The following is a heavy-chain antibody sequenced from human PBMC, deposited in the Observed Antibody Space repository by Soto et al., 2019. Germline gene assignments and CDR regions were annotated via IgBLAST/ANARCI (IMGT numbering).Heavy chain of an antibody. J-gene: IGHJ5*02. CDR1: GGSISTSSYY. V-gene: IGHV4-39*01. Sequence: SETLSLTCTVSGGSISTSSYYWDWIRQPPGKGLGWIGSMYNSGSPYYNPALKSRVTLTVDTSKNQFSLKVSSVTAADPAIYYCARRSGLYNWFDPWGQGTLVTVSS. D-gene: IGHD1-1*01. CDR3: ARRSGLYNWFDP. CDR2: MYNSGSP.